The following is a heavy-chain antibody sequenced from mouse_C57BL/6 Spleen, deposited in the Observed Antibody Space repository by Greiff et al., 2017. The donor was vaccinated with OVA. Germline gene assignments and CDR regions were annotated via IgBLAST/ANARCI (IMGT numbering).Heavy chain of an antibody. CDR2: IYWDDDK. CDR1: GFSLSTSGMG. D-gene: IGHD2-4*01. V-gene: IGHV8-12*01. CDR3: ARTPYDYEGAWFAY. Sequence: QVTLKVSGPGLLQSSQTLSLTCSFSGFSLSTSGMGVSWIRQPSGQGLEWLAHIYWDDDKRYNPSLKSRLTISKDTSRNQVFLKITSVDTADTATYYCARTPYDYEGAWFAYWGQGTLVTVSA. J-gene: IGHJ3*01.